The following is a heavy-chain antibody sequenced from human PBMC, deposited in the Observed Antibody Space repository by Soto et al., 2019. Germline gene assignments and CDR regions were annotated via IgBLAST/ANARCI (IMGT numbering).Heavy chain of an antibody. V-gene: IGHV3-48*01. J-gene: IGHJ3*02. Sequence: LSLTCAASGFTFSSYSMNWVRQAPGKGLEWVSYISSSSSTIYYADSVKGRFTISRDNAKNSLYLQMNSLRAEDTAVYYCARSGSGSYFAFDIWGQGTMVTVSS. CDR3: ARSGSGSYFAFDI. CDR2: ISSSSSTI. CDR1: GFTFSSYS. D-gene: IGHD3-10*01.